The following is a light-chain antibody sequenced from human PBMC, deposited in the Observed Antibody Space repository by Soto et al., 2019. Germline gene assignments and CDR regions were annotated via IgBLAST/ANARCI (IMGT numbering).Light chain of an antibody. CDR2: DAS. Sequence: DIQMTQSPSTLSASVRDRVTITCRASQTISSWLAWFQQRPGRAPKLLIYDASSLESGVPSRFSGSGSGTEFTLTISSLQPDDFATYYCQQYNSYPTFGQGTKVDIK. CDR1: QTISSW. J-gene: IGKJ1*01. CDR3: QQYNSYPT. V-gene: IGKV1-5*01.